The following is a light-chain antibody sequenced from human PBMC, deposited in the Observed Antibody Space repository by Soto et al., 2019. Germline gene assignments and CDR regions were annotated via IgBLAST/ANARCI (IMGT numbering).Light chain of an antibody. J-gene: IGKJ1*01. CDR2: KAS. Sequence: DIQMTQSPSTLSASVGDRVTITCRASQSISSWLAWYQQKPGKAPKLLIYKASSLESGVPSRFSGSGSGTEFTLTISSLQPDDFAPYYFQQYNSYSWTLGQGTKVDSK. V-gene: IGKV1-5*03. CDR3: QQYNSYSWT. CDR1: QSISSW.